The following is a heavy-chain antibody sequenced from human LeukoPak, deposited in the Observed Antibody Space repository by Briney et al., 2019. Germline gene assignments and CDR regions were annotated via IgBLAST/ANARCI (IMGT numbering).Heavy chain of an antibody. J-gene: IGHJ3*02. D-gene: IGHD6-13*01. CDR3: AREQQPWAFDI. V-gene: IGHV3-53*01. CDR1: GFAVSDYY. CDR2: IYRGGDT. Sequence: GGSLRLSCAASGFAVSDYYMSWVRQAPGKGLEWVSVIYRGGDTYYADSVKGRFTISRDDSENTVYLQMNSLRAEDTAVYYCAREQQPWAFDIWGQGTMVTVSS.